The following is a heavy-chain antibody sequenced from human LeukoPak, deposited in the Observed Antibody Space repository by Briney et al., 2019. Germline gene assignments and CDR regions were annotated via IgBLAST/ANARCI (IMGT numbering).Heavy chain of an antibody. J-gene: IGHJ6*03. CDR1: GFTFSSYE. Sequence: GGSLRLSCAASGFTFSSYEMSWVRQAPGKGLEWVANIKQDGSEKYYVDSVKGQFTISRDNAKNSLYLQMNSLRAEDTAVYYCARGIQWLDIILNYYMDVWGKGTTVTVSS. CDR2: IKQDGSEK. D-gene: IGHD6-19*01. V-gene: IGHV3-7*01. CDR3: ARGIQWLDIILNYYMDV.